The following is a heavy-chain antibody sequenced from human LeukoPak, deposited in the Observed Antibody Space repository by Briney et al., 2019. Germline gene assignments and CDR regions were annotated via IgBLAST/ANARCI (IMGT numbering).Heavy chain of an antibody. J-gene: IGHJ3*02. Sequence: ASVKVSCKASGYTFTGYYMHWVRQAPGQGLEWMGWINPNSGGTNYAQKFQGRVTMTRDTSISTAYMELSRLRSDDTAVYYCARDPTAAVDDAFDIWGQGTMVTVSS. D-gene: IGHD6-13*01. CDR2: INPNSGGT. CDR3: ARDPTAAVDDAFDI. V-gene: IGHV1-2*02. CDR1: GYTFTGYY.